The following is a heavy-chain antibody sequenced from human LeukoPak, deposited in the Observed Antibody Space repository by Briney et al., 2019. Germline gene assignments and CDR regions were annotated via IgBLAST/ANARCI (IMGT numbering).Heavy chain of an antibody. Sequence: GGSLRLSCAASGFTFSSYGMHWVRQAPGKGLEWVAVISYDGSNKYYADSVKGRFTISRDNSKNTLYLQMNSLRAEDTAVYYCARDPDRQWLVLWHYFDYWGQGTLVTVSS. V-gene: IGHV3-30*03. J-gene: IGHJ4*02. CDR3: ARDPDRQWLVLWHYFDY. CDR1: GFTFSSYG. D-gene: IGHD6-19*01. CDR2: ISYDGSNK.